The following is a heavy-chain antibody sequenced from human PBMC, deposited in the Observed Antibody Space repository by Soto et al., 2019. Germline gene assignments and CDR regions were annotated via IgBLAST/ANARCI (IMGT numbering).Heavy chain of an antibody. CDR3: ASSGYYYDSSGYPAGY. D-gene: IGHD3-22*01. J-gene: IGHJ4*02. CDR2: IIPIFGTA. V-gene: IGHV1-69*01. Sequence: QVQLVQSGAEVKKPGSSVKVSCKASGGTFSSYAISWVRQAPGQGLEWMGGIIPIFGTANYAQKCQGRVTITADESTSTAYMELSSLRSEDTAVYYCASSGYYYDSSGYPAGYWGQGTLVTVSS. CDR1: GGTFSSYA.